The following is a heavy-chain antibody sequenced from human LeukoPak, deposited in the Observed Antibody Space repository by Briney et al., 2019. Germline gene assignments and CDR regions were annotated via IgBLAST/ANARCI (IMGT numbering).Heavy chain of an antibody. D-gene: IGHD2-15*01. J-gene: IGHJ3*02. CDR3: ARHSPTPADAFDI. Sequence: SETLSLTCTVSGGSISSYYWSWIRQPPGKGLEWIGYIYTSGSTNYNPSLESRVTISVDTSKNQFSLKLSSVTAADTAVYYCARHSPTPADAFDIWGQGTMVTVSS. CDR2: IYTSGST. CDR1: GGSISSYY. V-gene: IGHV4-4*09.